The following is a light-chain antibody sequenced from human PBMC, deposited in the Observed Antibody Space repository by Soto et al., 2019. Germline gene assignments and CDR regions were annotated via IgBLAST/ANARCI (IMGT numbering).Light chain of an antibody. V-gene: IGLV2-11*01. J-gene: IGLJ2*01. CDR3: CSYAGSSP. Sequence: QSALTQPRSVSGSPGQSVTISCTGNSSDVGGYNYVSWYQQHPGKAPKLMIYDVSKRPSGVPDRFSGSKSGNTASLTISGLQAEDEADYYCCSYAGSSPFGGGTKLTV. CDR1: SSDVGGYNY. CDR2: DVS.